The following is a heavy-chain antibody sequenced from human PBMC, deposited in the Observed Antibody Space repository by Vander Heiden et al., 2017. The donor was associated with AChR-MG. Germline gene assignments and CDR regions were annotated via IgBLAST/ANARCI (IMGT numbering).Heavy chain of an antibody. V-gene: IGHV4-31*03. Sequence: VQLQESGPGLVKPSQTLSLTCTVSGVPIRSGGYYWSWIRQHPGKGLEWIGYIYYSGSTYYNPSLKSRVTISVDTSKNQFSLKLSSVTAADTAVYYCARDRVRGVTTYCFDYWGQGTLVTVSS. J-gene: IGHJ4*02. CDR3: ARDRVRGVTTYCFDY. CDR1: GVPIRSGGYY. CDR2: IYYSGST. D-gene: IGHD3-10*01.